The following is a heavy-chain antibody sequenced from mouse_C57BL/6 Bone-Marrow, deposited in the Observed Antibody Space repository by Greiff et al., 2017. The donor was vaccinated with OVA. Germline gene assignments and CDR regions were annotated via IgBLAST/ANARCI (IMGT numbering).Heavy chain of an antibody. D-gene: IGHD4-1*02. V-gene: IGHV5-6*01. CDR1: GFTFSSYG. CDR3: ARHVPTGYFDY. J-gene: IGHJ2*01. CDR2: ISSGGSYT. Sequence: EVHLVESGGDLVKPGGSLKLSCAASGFTFSSYGMSWVRQTPDKRLEWVATISSGGSYTYYPDSVKGRFTISRDNAKNTLYLQMSSLKSEDTAMYYCARHVPTGYFDYWGQGTTLTVSS.